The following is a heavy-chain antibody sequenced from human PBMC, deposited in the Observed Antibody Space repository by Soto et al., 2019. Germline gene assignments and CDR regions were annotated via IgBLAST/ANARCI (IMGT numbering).Heavy chain of an antibody. V-gene: IGHV3-21*06. CDR1: GFTFSRYS. J-gene: IGHJ4*02. CDR2: ISSASNDI. CDR3: ARVAY. Sequence: VGSLRLSGTASGFTFSRYSMNWVRQAPGKGLEWVASISSASNDITYADSVKGRFIISRDNAKNSLFLQMNDLRPEDTALYYCARVAYWGQGTLVTVSS.